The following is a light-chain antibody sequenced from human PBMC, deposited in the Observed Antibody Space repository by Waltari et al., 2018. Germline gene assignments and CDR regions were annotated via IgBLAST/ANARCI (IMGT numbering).Light chain of an antibody. CDR2: DVN. Sequence: QSALTQPASVSASPGQSITISCTGTSGDIGSSDFVSWYQHHPGRAPKVLIFDVNHRPSGISDRFSGSKSGNTAFLTISGLQVEDDGDYYCRSPSTNTMVIFGGGTKVTVL. CDR1: SGDIGSSDF. CDR3: RSPSTNTMVI. J-gene: IGLJ2*01. V-gene: IGLV2-14*01.